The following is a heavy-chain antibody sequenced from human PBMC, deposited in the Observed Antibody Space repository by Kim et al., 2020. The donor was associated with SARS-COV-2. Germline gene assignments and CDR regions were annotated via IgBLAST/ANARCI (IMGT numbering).Heavy chain of an antibody. J-gene: IGHJ6*02. D-gene: IGHD6-13*01. Sequence: SETLSLTCTVSGGSISSYYWSWIRQPPGKGLEWIGYIYYSGSTNYNPSLKSRVTISVDTSKNQFSLKLSSVTAADTAVYYCAGAAAGTAYYYYYGMDVWGQGTTVTVSS. CDR3: AGAAAGTAYYYYYGMDV. CDR2: IYYSGST. V-gene: IGHV4-59*01. CDR1: GGSISSYY.